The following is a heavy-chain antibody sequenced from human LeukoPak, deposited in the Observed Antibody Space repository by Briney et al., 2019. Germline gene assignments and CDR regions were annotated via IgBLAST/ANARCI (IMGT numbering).Heavy chain of an antibody. CDR1: EFSFSSYG. Sequence: GRSLRLSCAASEFSFSSYGMHWVRQAPGKGLEWVAVIWYDGSNKYYADSVKGRFTISRDNSKNTLYLEMNSLRADDTAVYYCARTVGNAFDIWGQGTMVTVSS. J-gene: IGHJ3*02. CDR2: IWYDGSNK. D-gene: IGHD1-1*01. V-gene: IGHV3-33*01. CDR3: ARTVGNAFDI.